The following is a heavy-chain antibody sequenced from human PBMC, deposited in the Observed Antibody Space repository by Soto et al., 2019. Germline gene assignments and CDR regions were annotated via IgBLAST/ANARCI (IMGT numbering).Heavy chain of an antibody. CDR1: GGSISSGGYY. J-gene: IGHJ4*02. D-gene: IGHD3-22*01. Sequence: QVQLQESGPGLVKPSQTLSLTCTVSGGSISSGGYYWSWIRQHPGKGLEWIGYIYYSGSTYYNPSLKSLVTISVDTSKNQFSLKLSSVTAADTAVYYCARRRDYYDSSGYYTFFDYWGQGTLVTVSS. CDR3: ARRRDYYDSSGYYTFFDY. CDR2: IYYSGST. V-gene: IGHV4-31*01.